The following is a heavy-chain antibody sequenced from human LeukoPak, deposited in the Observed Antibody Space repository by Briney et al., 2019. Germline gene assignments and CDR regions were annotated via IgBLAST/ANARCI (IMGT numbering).Heavy chain of an antibody. CDR2: ISTGGDI. CDR1: AGSICNSY. V-gene: IGHV4-4*08. D-gene: IGHD3-22*01. Sequence: PSDTLSLTCAVSAGSICNSYCSWARQPPGKGLEFIGYISTGGDINYSPSLRSRATMSINPSNNQLSLTLTSVTTVDTAVYFCVRGPGRGYDLEPWGQGSLVTVSS. J-gene: IGHJ5*02. CDR3: VRGPGRGYDLEP.